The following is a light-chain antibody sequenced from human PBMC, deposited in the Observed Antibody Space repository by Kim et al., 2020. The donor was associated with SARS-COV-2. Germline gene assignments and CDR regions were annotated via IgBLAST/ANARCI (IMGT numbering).Light chain of an antibody. J-gene: IGLJ3*02. CDR1: ISKIGNNY. CDR3: GTWDSSLSAWV. V-gene: IGLV1-51*01. Sequence: GQKVTISCSGSISKIGNNYVSWYQQLPGTAPKLLIYDNNKRPSGIPDRFSGSKSGTSATLGITGLQTGDEADYYCGTWDSSLSAWVFGGGTQLTVL. CDR2: DNN.